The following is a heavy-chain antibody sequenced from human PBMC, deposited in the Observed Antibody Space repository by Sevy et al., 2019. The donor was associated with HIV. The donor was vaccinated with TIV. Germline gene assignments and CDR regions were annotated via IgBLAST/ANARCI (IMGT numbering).Heavy chain of an antibody. V-gene: IGHV3-23*01. Sequence: GGSLRLSCAASGFTFSSYAMSWVRQAPGKGLEWVSAISGSGGSTYYADSVKGRFTISRDNSKNKLYLQMNSLRAEDTAVYYYAKVQPRGNTMIVGGVDYWGQGTLVTVSS. J-gene: IGHJ4*02. CDR3: AKVQPRGNTMIVGGVDY. CDR1: GFTFSSYA. CDR2: ISGSGGST. D-gene: IGHD3-22*01.